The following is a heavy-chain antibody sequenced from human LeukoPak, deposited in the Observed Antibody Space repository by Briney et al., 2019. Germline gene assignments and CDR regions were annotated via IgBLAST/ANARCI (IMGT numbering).Heavy chain of an antibody. CDR1: GFTFSSYD. J-gene: IGHJ4*02. CDR2: TRFDGSKK. V-gene: IGHV3-30*02. CDR3: AKAASVSNYFDY. Sequence: GGSLRLSCAASGFTFSSYDMHWVRQAPGKGLEWGTFTRFDGSKKYYADSVKGRFTISRDSSKNTLYLQMNSLRVEDTAVYYCAKAASVSNYFDYWGQGTLVTVSS.